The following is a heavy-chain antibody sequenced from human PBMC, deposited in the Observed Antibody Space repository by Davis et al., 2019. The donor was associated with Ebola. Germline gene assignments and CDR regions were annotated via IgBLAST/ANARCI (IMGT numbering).Heavy chain of an antibody. CDR2: ISSDGGIT. CDR3: VRTTYGAPEY. V-gene: IGHV3-74*01. CDR1: GFTFSRYW. Sequence: GESLKISCAASGFTFSRYWKHWVRQAPGKGLVYVSRISSDGGITSYADSVKGRFTISRDNAKSTLYLQMNSLTAEDTAVYYCVRTTYGAPEYWGQGTLVTVSS. D-gene: IGHD4-17*01. J-gene: IGHJ4*02.